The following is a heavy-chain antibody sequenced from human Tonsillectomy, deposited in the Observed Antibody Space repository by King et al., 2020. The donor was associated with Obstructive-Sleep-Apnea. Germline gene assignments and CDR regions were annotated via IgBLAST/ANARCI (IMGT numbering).Heavy chain of an antibody. CDR3: AKPNRWYPQTYRYFDL. J-gene: IGHJ2*01. CDR2: ISGSGGST. D-gene: IGHD6-13*01. Sequence: VQLVESGGGLVQPGGSLRLSCAASGFTFSNYAMSWVRQTPGKGLEWVSAISGSGGSTNYADSVKGRFTISRDNSKNTLFLQMNSLRAEDTAVYYCAKPNRWYPQTYRYFDLWGRGTLVTVSS. CDR1: GFTFSNYA. V-gene: IGHV3-23*04.